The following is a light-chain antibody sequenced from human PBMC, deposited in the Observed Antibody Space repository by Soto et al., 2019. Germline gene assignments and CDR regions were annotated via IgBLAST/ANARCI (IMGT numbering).Light chain of an antibody. CDR2: KAS. V-gene: IGKV1-5*03. J-gene: IGKJ1*01. CDR1: HSIDIW. Sequence: DVQMTQSPSTLSASMGDRVTITCRASHSIDIWLAWYQQKPGKAPNLLIYKASTLETGVPSRFTGSGSGTEFTLTISSLQPDDFATYYCQQYNTFSTFGQGTNVEMK. CDR3: QQYNTFST.